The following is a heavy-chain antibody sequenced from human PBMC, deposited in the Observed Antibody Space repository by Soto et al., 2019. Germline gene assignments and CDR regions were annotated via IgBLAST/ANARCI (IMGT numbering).Heavy chain of an antibody. D-gene: IGHD3-16*01. CDR3: ARSPLTHSYAQFDS. Sequence: QVQLQESGPRLVKPSETLSLTCTVSGGSLNNYYWSWIRQPAGKGLEWIGRIYTVGSTNYNPSLNSRVTMSIDTSKNQFSLRLTSVTAADTAVYYCARSPLTHSYAQFDSWGQGSLVTVSS. CDR2: IYTVGST. J-gene: IGHJ4*02. CDR1: GGSLNNYY. V-gene: IGHV4-4*07.